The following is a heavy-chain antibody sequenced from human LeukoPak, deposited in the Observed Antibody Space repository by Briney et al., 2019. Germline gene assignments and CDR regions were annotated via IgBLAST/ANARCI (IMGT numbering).Heavy chain of an antibody. CDR1: GFTFSSYW. Sequence: GGSLRLSCAASGFTFSSYWMSWVRQAPGKGLEWVATIRQDGSQKYYVDSVKGRFTISRDNSKNTLYLQMNSLRAEDTAVYYCAKDNAGVYDSSGYYYYYYMDVWGKGTTVTISS. V-gene: IGHV3-7*03. D-gene: IGHD3-22*01. CDR3: AKDNAGVYDSSGYYYYYYMDV. J-gene: IGHJ6*03. CDR2: IRQDGSQK.